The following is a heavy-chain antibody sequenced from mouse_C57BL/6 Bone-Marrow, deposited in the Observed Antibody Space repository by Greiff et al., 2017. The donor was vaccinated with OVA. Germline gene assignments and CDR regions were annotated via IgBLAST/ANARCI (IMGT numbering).Heavy chain of an antibody. CDR3: AREDYYGSSPRDY. CDR2: IHPNSGST. V-gene: IGHV1-64*01. Sequence: QVQLKQPGAELVKPGASVKLSCKASGYTFTSYWMHWVKQRPGQGLEWIGMIHPNSGSTNYNEKFKSKATLTVDKSSSTAYMQLSSLTSEDSAVYYCAREDYYGSSPRDYWGQGTTLTVSS. J-gene: IGHJ2*01. CDR1: GYTFTSYW. D-gene: IGHD1-1*01.